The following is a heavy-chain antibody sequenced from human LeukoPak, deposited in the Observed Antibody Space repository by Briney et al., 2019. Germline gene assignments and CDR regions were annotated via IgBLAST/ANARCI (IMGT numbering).Heavy chain of an antibody. CDR3: ARPIWFGELGGIDY. CDR2: IYYSGST. Sequence: SETLSLTCTVSGGSISSYYWSWIRQPPGKGLEWIGYIYYSGSTNYNPSLKSRVTISVDTSMNQFSLKLSSVTAADTAVYYCARPIWFGELGGIDYWGQGTLVTVSS. D-gene: IGHD3-10*01. CDR1: GGSISSYY. J-gene: IGHJ4*02. V-gene: IGHV4-59*01.